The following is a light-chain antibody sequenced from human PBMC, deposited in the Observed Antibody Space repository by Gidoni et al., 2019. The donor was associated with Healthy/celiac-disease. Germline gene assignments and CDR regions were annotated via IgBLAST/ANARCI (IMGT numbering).Light chain of an antibody. Sequence: QSVLTQPPSVYAAPGQKVTISCSGSSSNIGNNYVSWYQQRTGTAPKPLIYENNKRPSGIPDRFSGSKSGTSATLGITGLQTGDEADYYCGTWDSSLSAWVFGGGTKLTVL. V-gene: IGLV1-51*02. CDR2: ENN. J-gene: IGLJ3*02. CDR1: SSNIGNNY. CDR3: GTWDSSLSAWV.